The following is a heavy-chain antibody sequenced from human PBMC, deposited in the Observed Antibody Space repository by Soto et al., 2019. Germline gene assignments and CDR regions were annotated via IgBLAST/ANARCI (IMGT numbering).Heavy chain of an antibody. Sequence: GGPLRLSCAASGFTFSSYAMHWVRQAPGKGLEWVAVISYDGSNKYYADSVKGRFTISRDNSKNTLYLQMNSLRAEDTAVYYCARDRPHSSSWHRGAFDPWGQGTLVTVSS. V-gene: IGHV3-30-3*01. CDR3: ARDRPHSSSWHRGAFDP. J-gene: IGHJ5*02. D-gene: IGHD6-13*01. CDR2: ISYDGSNK. CDR1: GFTFSSYA.